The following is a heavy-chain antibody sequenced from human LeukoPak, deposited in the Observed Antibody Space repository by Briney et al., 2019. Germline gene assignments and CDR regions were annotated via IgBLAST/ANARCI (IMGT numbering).Heavy chain of an antibody. V-gene: IGHV4-30-2*01. Sequence: TLSLTCAVYGGSFSGYYWSWIRQPPGKGLEWIGYIYHSGSTYYNPSLKSRVTISVDRSKNQFSLKLSSVTAADTAVYYCAREEAGAFDYWGQGTLVTVSS. CDR1: GGSFSGYY. D-gene: IGHD1-26*01. J-gene: IGHJ4*02. CDR2: IYHSGST. CDR3: AREEAGAFDY.